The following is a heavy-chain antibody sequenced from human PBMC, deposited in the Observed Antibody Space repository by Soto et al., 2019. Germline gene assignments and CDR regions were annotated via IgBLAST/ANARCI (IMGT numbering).Heavy chain of an antibody. D-gene: IGHD6-19*01. V-gene: IGHV3-49*04. CDR1: GFTFVDYA. Sequence: GGSLRLSCTASGFTFVDYAVTWVRQAPGKGLEWVGLIRTKTYGGTTEYAASVNGRFTISRDDSKSAAYLQMNSLKIEDTALYFCARGTGWYDYWGQGTPVTVSS. J-gene: IGHJ4*02. CDR2: IRTKTYGGTT. CDR3: ARGTGWYDY.